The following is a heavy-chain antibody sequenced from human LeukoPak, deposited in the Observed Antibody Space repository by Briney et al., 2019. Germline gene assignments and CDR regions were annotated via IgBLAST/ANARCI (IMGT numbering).Heavy chain of an antibody. Sequence: ASVKVSCKASGYIFTGYYIHWVRLAPGQGLEWIGWINPNSGGTNYAQKFQGRVTMTRDTSISTAFMELSRLRSDDTAVYYCARVAAMVRGLGYWGQGTLVTVSS. CDR2: INPNSGGT. J-gene: IGHJ4*02. CDR1: GYIFTGYY. D-gene: IGHD3-10*01. V-gene: IGHV1-2*02. CDR3: ARVAAMVRGLGY.